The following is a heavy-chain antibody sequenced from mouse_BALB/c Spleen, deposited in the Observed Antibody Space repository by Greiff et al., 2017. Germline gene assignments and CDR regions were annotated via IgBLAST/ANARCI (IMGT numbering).Heavy chain of an antibody. Sequence: QVQLQQSGADLAKPGASVKMSCKASGYTFTSYWMHWVKQRPGQGLEWIGYINPSTGYTEYNQKFKDKATLTADKSSSTAYMQLSSLTSEDSAVYYCASILFYAMDYWGQGTSVTVSA. J-gene: IGHJ4*01. CDR1: GYTFTSYW. V-gene: IGHV1-7*01. CDR3: ASILFYAMDY. CDR2: INPSTGYT.